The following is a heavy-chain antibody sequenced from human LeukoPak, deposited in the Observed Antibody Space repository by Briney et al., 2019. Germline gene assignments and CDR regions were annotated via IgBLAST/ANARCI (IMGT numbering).Heavy chain of an antibody. CDR2: FDPEDGET. V-gene: IGHV1-24*01. D-gene: IGHD3-9*01. J-gene: IGHJ6*02. CDR3: ATTRVLRYFDWLSFQYYYGMDV. Sequence: ASVKVSCKASGYTLTELSMHWVRQAPGKGLEWMGGFDPEDGETIYAQKFQGRVTMTEDTSTDTAYMELSSLRSEDTAVYYCATTRVLRYFDWLSFQYYYGMDVWGQGTTVTVSS. CDR1: GYTLTELS.